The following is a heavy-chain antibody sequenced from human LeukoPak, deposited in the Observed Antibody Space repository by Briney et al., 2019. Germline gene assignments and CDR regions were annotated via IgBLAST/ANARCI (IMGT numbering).Heavy chain of an antibody. V-gene: IGHV1-2*06. Sequence: ASVKVSCKASGYTFTGYHMHWVRQAPGQGLEWMGRINPNSGDTNYAQKFQGRVTMARDTSISTAYMELSRLRSDDTAVYYCARDYCSSTSCLFDDWGQGTLVTVSS. CDR2: INPNSGDT. CDR1: GYTFTGYH. D-gene: IGHD2-2*01. CDR3: ARDYCSSTSCLFDD. J-gene: IGHJ4*02.